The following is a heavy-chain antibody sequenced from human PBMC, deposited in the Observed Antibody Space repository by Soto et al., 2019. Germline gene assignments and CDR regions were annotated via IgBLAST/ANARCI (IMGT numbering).Heavy chain of an antibody. J-gene: IGHJ6*02. CDR1: GYTFTGYY. V-gene: IGHV1-2*02. CDR3: ARGVGVGATYYYYGMDV. D-gene: IGHD1-26*01. CDR2: INPNSGDT. Sequence: ASVKVSCKASGYTFTGYYMHWVRQAPGQGLEWMGWINPNSGDTNYAQKFQGRVTMTRDTSISTAYMELSRLRSDDTAVYYCARGVGVGATYYYYGMDVWGQGTTVTVSS.